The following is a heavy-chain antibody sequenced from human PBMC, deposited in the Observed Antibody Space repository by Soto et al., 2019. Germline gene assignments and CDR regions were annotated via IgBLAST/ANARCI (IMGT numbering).Heavy chain of an antibody. CDR1: GGSISSSSCY. CDR2: IYYSGST. D-gene: IGHD3-10*01. V-gene: IGHV4-39*01. J-gene: IGHJ4*02. Sequence: HLQLQDSGPGLVKPAEILSLTCTVSGGSISSSSCYWGWIRKPPGKGLEWIGSIYYSGSTYYSPSLKSRVTISVDTSKNQFSLKLRSVTAADTAVYYCARHDHYNGSGSYYWGQGTLVTVSS. CDR3: ARHDHYNGSGSYY.